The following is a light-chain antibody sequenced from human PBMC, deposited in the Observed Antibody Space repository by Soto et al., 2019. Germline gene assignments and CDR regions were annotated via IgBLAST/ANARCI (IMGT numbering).Light chain of an antibody. J-gene: IGKJ1*01. Sequence: EIVMTQSPVTLSVSPGERATLSFRASQSVSSNLAWYQQKPGQAPSLLIYGAFTRATGIPARFSGTGSGTEFTLTISSLRSEDFALYYCQQYNDWPLTFGQGTKADIK. CDR3: QQYNDWPLT. CDR1: QSVSSN. V-gene: IGKV3-15*01. CDR2: GAF.